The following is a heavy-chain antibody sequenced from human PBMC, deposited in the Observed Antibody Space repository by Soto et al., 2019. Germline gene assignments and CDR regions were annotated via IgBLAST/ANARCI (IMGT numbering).Heavy chain of an antibody. Sequence: SETLSLTCTVSGGSLSSYYWSWIRQPPGKGLEWIGYIYYSGSTNYNPSLKSRVTISVDTSKNQFSLKLSSVTAADTAVYYCVGWLTWDDAFDIWGQGTMVTVSS. CDR1: GGSLSSYY. D-gene: IGHD6-19*01. CDR2: IYYSGST. CDR3: VGWLTWDDAFDI. V-gene: IGHV4-59*08. J-gene: IGHJ3*02.